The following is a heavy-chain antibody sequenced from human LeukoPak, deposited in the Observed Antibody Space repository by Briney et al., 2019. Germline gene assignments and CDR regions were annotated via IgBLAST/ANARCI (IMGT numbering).Heavy chain of an antibody. CDR2: IYSGVTT. CDR3: ARHGGSSWYYGFDY. D-gene: IGHD6-13*01. J-gene: IGHJ4*02. V-gene: IGHV3-53*01. Sequence: GGSLRLSCAASGFTVSSNYMSWVRQAPGKGLEWVSVIYSGVTTYYADSVKGRFTISRDNSKNTLYLQMNSLRAEDTAVYYCARHGGSSWYYGFDYWGQGTLVTVSS. CDR1: GFTVSSNY.